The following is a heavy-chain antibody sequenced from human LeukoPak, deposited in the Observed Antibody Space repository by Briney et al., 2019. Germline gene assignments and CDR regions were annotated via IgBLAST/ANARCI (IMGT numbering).Heavy chain of an antibody. D-gene: IGHD5-12*01. Sequence: GGSLRLSCAASGFTFSSYWMHWVRQAPGKGLVWVSRINSDGSSTSYADSVKGRFTISRDNAKNTLYLQMNSLRAEDTAVYYCASLGYSGYVLWGDYFDYWGQGTLVTVSP. V-gene: IGHV3-74*01. J-gene: IGHJ4*02. CDR1: GFTFSSYW. CDR3: ASLGYSGYVLWGDYFDY. CDR2: INSDGSST.